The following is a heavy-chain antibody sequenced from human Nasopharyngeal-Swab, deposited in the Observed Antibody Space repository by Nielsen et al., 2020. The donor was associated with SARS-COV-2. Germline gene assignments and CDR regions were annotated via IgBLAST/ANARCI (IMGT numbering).Heavy chain of an antibody. CDR2: ISAYNGNT. J-gene: IGHJ6*03. D-gene: IGHD3-10*01. V-gene: IGHV1-18*01. CDR1: GYTFTSYG. Sequence: VKVSCKASGYTFTSYGISWVRQAPGQGLEWMGWISAYNGNTNYAQKLQGRVTMTTDTSTSTAYMELRSLRSDDTAVYYCARGGGGSGSRYYYYYYMDVWGKGTTVTVSS. CDR3: ARGGGGSGSRYYYYYYMDV.